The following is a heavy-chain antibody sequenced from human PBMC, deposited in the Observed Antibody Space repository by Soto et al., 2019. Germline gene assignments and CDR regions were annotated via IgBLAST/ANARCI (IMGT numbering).Heavy chain of an antibody. Sequence: GGSLRLSCAASGFTFSSYGMHWVRQAPGKGLEWVAVISYDGSNKYYADSVKGRFTISRDNSKNTLYLQMNSLRAEDTAVYYCAKDRGDYYYSYGMDVWGQGTTVTVSS. D-gene: IGHD2-21*02. J-gene: IGHJ6*02. CDR1: GFTFSSYG. CDR2: ISYDGSNK. V-gene: IGHV3-30*18. CDR3: AKDRGDYYYSYGMDV.